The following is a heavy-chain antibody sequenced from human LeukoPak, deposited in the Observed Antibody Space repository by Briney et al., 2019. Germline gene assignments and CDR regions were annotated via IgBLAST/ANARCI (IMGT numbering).Heavy chain of an antibody. V-gene: IGHV4-59*08. CDR2: IYDSGTT. CDR3: ARHQGYSRSSPYYYRMDV. Sequence: PSETLSLTCTVSGGSISSYYWSWIRQPPGKGLEWIGDIYDSGTTNYNPSLKSRVTISVDTSKNQFSLKLSSVTAADTAVYYCARHQGYSRSSPYYYRMDVWGQGTTATVSS. J-gene: IGHJ6*02. D-gene: IGHD6-6*01. CDR1: GGSISSYY.